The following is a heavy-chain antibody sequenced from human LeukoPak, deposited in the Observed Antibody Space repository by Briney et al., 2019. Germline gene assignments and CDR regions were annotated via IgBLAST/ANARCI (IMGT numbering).Heavy chain of an antibody. J-gene: IGHJ6*03. V-gene: IGHV1-18*01. CDR3: ASMYSSGYYYYMDV. CDR2: ISAYNGNT. CDR1: GYTFTSYS. D-gene: IGHD6-25*01. Sequence: GASVKVSCKASGYTFTSYSISWVRQAPGQGLEWMGWISAYNGNTNYAQKLQGRVTMTTDTSTSTAYMELRSLRSDDTAVYYCASMYSSGYYYYMDVWGKGTTVTVSS.